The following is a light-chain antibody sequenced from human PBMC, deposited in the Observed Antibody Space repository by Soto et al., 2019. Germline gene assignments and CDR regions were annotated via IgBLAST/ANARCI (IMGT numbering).Light chain of an antibody. CDR3: AAWDDSLSGVV. V-gene: IGLV1-47*02. CDR1: SSNIGSNY. CDR2: SNN. J-gene: IGLJ2*01. Sequence: QSALTQPPSASGTPGQRVTNSCSGSSSNIGSNYVYWYQQIPGTAPKLLLYSNNQRPSGVPDRFSGSKSGTSASLAISGLRSEDEADYYCAAWDDSLSGVVFGGGTKLTVL.